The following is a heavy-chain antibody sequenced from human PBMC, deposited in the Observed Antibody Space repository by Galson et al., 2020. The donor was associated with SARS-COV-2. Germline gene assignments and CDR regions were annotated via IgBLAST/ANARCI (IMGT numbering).Heavy chain of an antibody. D-gene: IGHD2-15*01. CDR1: GGSISSSSYY. J-gene: IGHJ5*02. CDR3: ARHRIYCGGGSCSSGWFDP. V-gene: IGHV4-39*01. Sequence: SQTLSLTCPVSGGSISSSSYYWGWIRQPPGKGLEWIGSIYYSGSTYYNPSLKSRVTISVDTSKNQFSLKLSSVTAADTAVYYCARHRIYCGGGSCSSGWFDPWGQGTLVTVSS. CDR2: IYYSGST.